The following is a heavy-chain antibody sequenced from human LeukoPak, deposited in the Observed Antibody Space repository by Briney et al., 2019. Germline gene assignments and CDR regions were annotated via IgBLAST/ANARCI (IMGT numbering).Heavy chain of an antibody. CDR1: GYTFTSYF. CDR2: INPSGGST. Sequence: ASVKVSCKASGYTFTSYFMVWVRQAPGEGLEWMGMINPSGGSTNYAQKFQGRVTVTRDTSTSTVYMELSSLRSEDTAVYYCARRTGDFGFDIWGQGTMVTVSS. V-gene: IGHV1-46*01. D-gene: IGHD7-27*01. CDR3: ARRTGDFGFDI. J-gene: IGHJ3*02.